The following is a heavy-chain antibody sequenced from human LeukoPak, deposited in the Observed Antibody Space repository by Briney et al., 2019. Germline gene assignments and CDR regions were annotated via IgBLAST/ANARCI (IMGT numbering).Heavy chain of an antibody. CDR3: ASRKLGNDY. V-gene: IGHV4-59*02. Sequence: PSETLSLTCTVSGGSVTDYYWSWIRQSPGKGLEWIGYIYYAGTSYNPSLKSRVTISADTSKNQFSLKLISVTAADTAVYYCASRKLGNDYWGQGTLVTVSS. CDR1: GGSVTDYY. D-gene: IGHD7-27*01. CDR2: IYYAGT. J-gene: IGHJ4*02.